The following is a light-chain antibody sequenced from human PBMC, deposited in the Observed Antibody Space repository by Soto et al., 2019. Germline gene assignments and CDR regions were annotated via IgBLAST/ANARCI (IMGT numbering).Light chain of an antibody. CDR3: SSFKNTITRYA. CDR1: SSDVGGYNY. Sequence: QSVLAQPASVSGSPGQSITISCTGTSSDVGGYNYVSWFQHHPGKAPKLIIYEVSYRPSGVSNRFSGSKSGDTASLTISGLQAEDEDDYYCSSFKNTITRYALGTGTKVTVL. J-gene: IGLJ1*01. CDR2: EVS. V-gene: IGLV2-14*01.